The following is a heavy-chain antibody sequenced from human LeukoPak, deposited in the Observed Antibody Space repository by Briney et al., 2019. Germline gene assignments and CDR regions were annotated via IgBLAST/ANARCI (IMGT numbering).Heavy chain of an antibody. Sequence: PGGSLRLSCVVSGFSLSDAWMSWVRQAPGKGLEWVGLIKSKTDDETTDYAAPVKGRFTISRDDSKNTVYLQMNSLKTEDTAVYYCGLGSGGSDFDYWGQGTLVIVSS. J-gene: IGHJ4*02. V-gene: IGHV3-15*01. CDR3: GLGSGGSDFDY. CDR2: IKSKTDDETT. CDR1: GFSLSDAW. D-gene: IGHD3-10*01.